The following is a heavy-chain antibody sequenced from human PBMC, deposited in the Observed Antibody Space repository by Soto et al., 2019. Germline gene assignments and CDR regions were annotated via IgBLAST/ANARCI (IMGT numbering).Heavy chain of an antibody. Sequence: PSETLSLTCAVYGGSFSGYYWSWIRQPPGKGLEWIGEINHSGSTNYNPSLKSRVTISVDTSKNQFSLKLSSVTAADTAVYYCARGGRYCSSTSCFDYWGQGTLVTVSS. CDR1: GGSFSGYY. CDR2: INHSGST. V-gene: IGHV4-34*01. J-gene: IGHJ4*02. D-gene: IGHD2-2*01. CDR3: ARGGRYCSSTSCFDY.